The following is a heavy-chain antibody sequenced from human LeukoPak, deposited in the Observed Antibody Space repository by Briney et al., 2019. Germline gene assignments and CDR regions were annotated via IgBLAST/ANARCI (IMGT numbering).Heavy chain of an antibody. V-gene: IGHV4-39*01. Sequence: SETLSLTCTVSGGSISTYYWGWIRQSPGKGLEWIGNFFYSGSTYYNPSLKSRVTISVDTSKNQFSLNLRSVTAADTAVYYCARHLGMSTMDYWGQGTLVTVSS. CDR3: ARHLGMSTMDY. D-gene: IGHD5/OR15-5a*01. J-gene: IGHJ4*02. CDR2: FFYSGST. CDR1: GGSISTYY.